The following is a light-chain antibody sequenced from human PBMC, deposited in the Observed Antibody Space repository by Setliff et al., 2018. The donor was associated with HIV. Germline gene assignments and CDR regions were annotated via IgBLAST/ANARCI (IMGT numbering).Light chain of an antibody. CDR3: SSYAGSSFYV. CDR2: DVS. J-gene: IGLJ1*01. V-gene: IGLV2-8*01. Sequence: QSALTQPAAVSGSPGQSITISCTGTTNDVGGYNYVSWYQQHPGKAPKHMIYDVSKRPSGVPDRFSGSKSGNTASLTVSGLQAEDEADYYCSSYAGSSFYVFGTGTKVTVL. CDR1: TNDVGGYNY.